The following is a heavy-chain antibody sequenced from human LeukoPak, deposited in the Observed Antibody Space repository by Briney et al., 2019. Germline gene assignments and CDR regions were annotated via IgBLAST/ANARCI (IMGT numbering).Heavy chain of an antibody. Sequence: ASVKVSCKASGYTFSNFAINWVRQAPGQGLQWMGWINTNTGNPTYAQGFTGRFVFSLDTSVSTTFLQISSLKAEDTAVYYCAREADLDVVMTYWGQGTLVTVSS. J-gene: IGHJ4*02. D-gene: IGHD2-21*02. CDR1: GYTFSNFA. CDR2: INTNTGNP. CDR3: AREADLDVVMTY. V-gene: IGHV7-4-1*02.